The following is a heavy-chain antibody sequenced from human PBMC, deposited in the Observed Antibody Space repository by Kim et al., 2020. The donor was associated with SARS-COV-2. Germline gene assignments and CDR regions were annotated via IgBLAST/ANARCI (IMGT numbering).Heavy chain of an antibody. CDR2: ISYDGSNK. CDR1: GFTFSSYG. Sequence: GGSLRLSCAASGFTFSSYGMHWVRQAPGKGLEWVAVISYDGSNKYYADSVKGRFTISRDNSKNTLYLQMNSLRAEDTAVYYCAKVPMSSKWLLLRTGYYFDYWGQGTLVTVSS. V-gene: IGHV3-30*18. J-gene: IGHJ4*02. CDR3: AKVPMSSKWLLLRTGYYFDY. D-gene: IGHD3-22*01.